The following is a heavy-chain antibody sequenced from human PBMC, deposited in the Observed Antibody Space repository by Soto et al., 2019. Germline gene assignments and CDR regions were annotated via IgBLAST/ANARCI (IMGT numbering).Heavy chain of an antibody. CDR1: GFTFTSYA. J-gene: IGHJ3*02. V-gene: IGHV3-23*01. CDR2: ISGSGGST. CDR3: AKQRGYSSGWYGAFDI. D-gene: IGHD6-19*01. Sequence: EVQLLESGGGLVPPGGSLRLSCAASGFTFTSYAMSWVRHAPVKGLEWVSLISGSGGSTYYAASVKGRFTISRDDSRNAVYLQMDSLRAEDTAVYYCAKQRGYSSGWYGAFDIWGQGTMVTVSS.